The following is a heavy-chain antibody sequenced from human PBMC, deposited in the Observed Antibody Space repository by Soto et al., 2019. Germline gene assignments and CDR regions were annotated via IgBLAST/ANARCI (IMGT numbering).Heavy chain of an antibody. CDR3: ARVPAATVGCFDY. Sequence: EVQLVESGGGLVQPGGSLRLSCAASGFTFSGYWMHWVRQAPGKGLVWVSRINSDGSGTSYADSVKGRFTISRDNTKNTLSLQMNSLRVEDTAVYYCARVPAATVGCFDYWGQGTLVTVSS. D-gene: IGHD2-2*01. V-gene: IGHV3-74*01. CDR2: INSDGSGT. CDR1: GFTFSGYW. J-gene: IGHJ4*02.